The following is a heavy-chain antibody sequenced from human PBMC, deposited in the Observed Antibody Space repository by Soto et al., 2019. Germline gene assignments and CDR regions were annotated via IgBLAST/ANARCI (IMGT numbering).Heavy chain of an antibody. V-gene: IGHV4-59*01. CDR1: GCSISSYC. D-gene: IGHD6-13*01. J-gene: IGHJ4*02. CDR3: ARLQAAAGDNDLTFDY. Sequence: SETLSLTCTVSGCSISSYCWSWIRQPPGKGLEWIGYIYYSGSTNYNPSLKSRVTISVDTSKNQFSLKLSSVTAADTAMYYCARLQAAAGDNDLTFDYWGQGTLVTVPQ. CDR2: IYYSGST.